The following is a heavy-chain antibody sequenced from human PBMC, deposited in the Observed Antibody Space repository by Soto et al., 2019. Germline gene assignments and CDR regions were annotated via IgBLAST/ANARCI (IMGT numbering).Heavy chain of an antibody. Sequence: DVHLVESGGGLVQPGGSLRLSCATSGFIFKTYWMGWVRQAPGTGLEWVANIKGDGGEITYADSVKGRFTISRDNAKDSLYLQMNNLRVEDTAIYYCAAWPRSSWFDFWGQGTLVTVSS. CDR3: AAWPRSSWFDF. J-gene: IGHJ4*02. CDR1: GFIFKTYW. D-gene: IGHD6-13*01. CDR2: IKGDGGEI. V-gene: IGHV3-7*05.